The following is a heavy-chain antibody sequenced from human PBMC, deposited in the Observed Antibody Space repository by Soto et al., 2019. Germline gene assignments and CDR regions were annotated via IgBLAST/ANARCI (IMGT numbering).Heavy chain of an antibody. Sequence: GESLKISCKGSGYNFTSYWIGWVRQMPGKGLEWMGIIYPGDSDTRYSPSFQGQVTISADKSISTAYLQWSSLKASDTAMYYCARNLRDYYDSSGYYLAPWGQGTMVTVSS. J-gene: IGHJ3*01. V-gene: IGHV5-51*01. CDR3: ARNLRDYYDSSGYYLAP. D-gene: IGHD3-22*01. CDR2: IYPGDSDT. CDR1: GYNFTSYW.